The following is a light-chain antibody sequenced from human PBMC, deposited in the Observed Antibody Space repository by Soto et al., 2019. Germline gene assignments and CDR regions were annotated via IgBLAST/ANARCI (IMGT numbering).Light chain of an antibody. CDR3: QQYNSYSGT. J-gene: IGKJ1*01. Sequence: DIQRTQSPSTLSASVGARVTITCRASQSISSWLAWYQQKPGKAPKLLIYKASSLESGVPSRFSGSGSGTEFTLTISSLQPDDFATYYCQQYNSYSGTFGQGTKGDIK. CDR1: QSISSW. CDR2: KAS. V-gene: IGKV1-5*03.